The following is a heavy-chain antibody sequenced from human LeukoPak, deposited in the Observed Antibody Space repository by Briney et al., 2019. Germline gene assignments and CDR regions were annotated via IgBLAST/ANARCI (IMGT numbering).Heavy chain of an antibody. CDR2: FDPEDGET. CDR3: ATVGGIRGAFDI. CDR1: GYTLTELS. J-gene: IGHJ3*02. Sequence: GASVKVSCKVSGYTLTELSMHWVRQAPGKGLEWMGGFDPEDGETIYAQKFQGRVTMTEDTSTDTAYMELSSLRSVDTAVYYCATVGGIRGAFDIWGQGTMVTVSS. D-gene: IGHD6-13*01. V-gene: IGHV1-24*01.